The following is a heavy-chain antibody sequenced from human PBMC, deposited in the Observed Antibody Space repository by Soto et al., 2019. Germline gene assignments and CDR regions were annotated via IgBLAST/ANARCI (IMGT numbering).Heavy chain of an antibody. D-gene: IGHD3-10*01. CDR3: ARDNGDYYGSGSPYCYMDV. J-gene: IGHJ6*03. Sequence: EVQLVESGGGLVQPGGSLRLSCAASGFTFSGYWMSWVRQAPGKGLEWVANINQDGSEKYYVDSVKGRFTISRDTAKNSLYLQMNSLRAEDTAVYYCARDNGDYYGSGSPYCYMDVWGKGTTVTVSS. CDR2: INQDGSEK. CDR1: GFTFSGYW. V-gene: IGHV3-7*01.